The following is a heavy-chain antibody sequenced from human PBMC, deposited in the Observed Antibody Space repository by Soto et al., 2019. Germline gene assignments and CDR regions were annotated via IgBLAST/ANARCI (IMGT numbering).Heavy chain of an antibody. Sequence: QVQLVQSGAEVKKPGSSVKVSCKASGGTFSSYAISWVRQAPGQGLEWMGGIIPIFGTANYAQKFQGRVTITADESTSTAYMELSSLRSEDTAVYYCARSSDYYDSSGYYYGGRAFDIWGQGTMVTVSS. D-gene: IGHD3-22*01. J-gene: IGHJ3*02. CDR2: IIPIFGTA. CDR3: ARSSDYYDSSGYYYGGRAFDI. V-gene: IGHV1-69*01. CDR1: GGTFSSYA.